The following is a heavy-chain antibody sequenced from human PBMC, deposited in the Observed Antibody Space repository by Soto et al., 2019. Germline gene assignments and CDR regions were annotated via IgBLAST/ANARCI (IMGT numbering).Heavy chain of an antibody. V-gene: IGHV3-15*07. Sequence: EVQLVESGGGLVEPGGSLRLSCVASGFTFTNAWMNWVRQAPGKGLEWVGRIKSKSDGGTTEYAAPVKGRFTVSRDDSKNTLYLQMDSLKTEDTAMYYCTVAPQWLVRKFDSWGQGTLVTVSS. CDR3: TVAPQWLVRKFDS. CDR1: GFTFTNAW. D-gene: IGHD6-19*01. J-gene: IGHJ4*02. CDR2: IKSKSDGGTT.